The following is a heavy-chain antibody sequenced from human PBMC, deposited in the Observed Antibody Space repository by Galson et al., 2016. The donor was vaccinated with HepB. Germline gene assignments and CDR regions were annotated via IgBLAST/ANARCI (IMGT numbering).Heavy chain of an antibody. CDR2: DSMDGRRK. CDR1: GFTFSGYG. D-gene: IGHD2/OR15-2a*01. Sequence: LRLSCAASGFTFSGYGMHWVRQAPGKGLEWVAADSMDGRRKFYADSVKGRFTISRDNSNNMLFLQMSSLTEDDTAVYDCARRHEYCPPVGCSVDYWGQGTLVSVSS. V-gene: IGHV3-30*03. J-gene: IGHJ4*02. CDR3: ARRHEYCPPVGCSVDY.